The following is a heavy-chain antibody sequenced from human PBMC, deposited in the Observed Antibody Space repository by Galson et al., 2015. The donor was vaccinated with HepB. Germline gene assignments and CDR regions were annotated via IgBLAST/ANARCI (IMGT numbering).Heavy chain of an antibody. Sequence: SVKVSCKASGYTFTSYDINWVRQATGQGLEWMGWMNPNSGNTGYAQKFQGRVTMTRNTSISTAYMELSSLRSEDTAVYYCARGRQRVAPKENDAFDIWGQGTMVTVSS. V-gene: IGHV1-8*01. CDR3: ARGRQRVAPKENDAFDI. D-gene: IGHD2-15*01. CDR2: MNPNSGNT. CDR1: GYTFTSYD. J-gene: IGHJ3*02.